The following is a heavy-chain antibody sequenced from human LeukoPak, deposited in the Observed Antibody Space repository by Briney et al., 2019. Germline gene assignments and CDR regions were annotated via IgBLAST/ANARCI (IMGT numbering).Heavy chain of an antibody. J-gene: IGHJ4*02. V-gene: IGHV3-43*02. CDR1: GFTFHNYA. Sequence: PGGSLRLSCLASGFTFHNYAMHWVRQAPGKGLEWVSLISFDAGTTDYADSVKGRFTISRDNSKNSLYLQMNSLRTEDTAVYYCAKVSDMATRWGNFDCWGQGTLVTVSS. D-gene: IGHD3-16*01. CDR3: AKVSDMATRWGNFDC. CDR2: ISFDAGTT.